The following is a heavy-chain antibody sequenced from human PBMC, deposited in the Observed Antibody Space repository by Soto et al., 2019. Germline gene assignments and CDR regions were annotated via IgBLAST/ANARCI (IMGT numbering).Heavy chain of an antibody. D-gene: IGHD5-12*01. CDR2: IYYSGST. Sequence: PSETLSLTCTVSGDSINKYYWNWIRQSPGKGLEWIGYIYYSGSTNYNPSLKSRVTISPGTSKNQFSLKLSSVTAADTAVYYCAREGRVATFDYWGQGSLVTVSS. CDR1: GDSINKYY. J-gene: IGHJ4*02. V-gene: IGHV4-59*01. CDR3: AREGRVATFDY.